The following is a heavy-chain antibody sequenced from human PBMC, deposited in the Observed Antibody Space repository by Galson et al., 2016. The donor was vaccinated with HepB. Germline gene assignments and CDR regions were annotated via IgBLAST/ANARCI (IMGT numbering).Heavy chain of an antibody. CDR3: ATGGSRGISDAFGF. J-gene: IGHJ3*01. CDR2: TRNKTKSYTT. Sequence: SLRLSCAASGFSFSRHSMNWVRQAPGKGLEWVGRTRNKTKSYTTEYAASVEGRFTISRDDSKNSLYLQMNSLSAEDTAVYYCATGGSRGISDAFGFWGQGTMVTVSS. D-gene: IGHD3-16*01. V-gene: IGHV3-72*01. CDR1: GFSFSRHS.